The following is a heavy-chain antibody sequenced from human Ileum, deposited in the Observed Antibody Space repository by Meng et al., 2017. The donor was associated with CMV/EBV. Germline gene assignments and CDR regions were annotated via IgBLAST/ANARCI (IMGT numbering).Heavy chain of an antibody. V-gene: IGHV3-9*01. J-gene: IGHJ4*02. CDR3: ARDLRWVRNGGYYVDY. CDR1: GFTFDDYA. CDR2: ISWNSGSI. D-gene: IGHD5-24*01. Sequence: GGSLRLSCAASGFTFDDYAMHWVRQAPGKGLEWVSGISWNSGSIGYADSVKGRFTISRDNAENSLYLQMNSLRAEDTALYYCARDLRWVRNGGYYVDYWGQGTLVTVSS.